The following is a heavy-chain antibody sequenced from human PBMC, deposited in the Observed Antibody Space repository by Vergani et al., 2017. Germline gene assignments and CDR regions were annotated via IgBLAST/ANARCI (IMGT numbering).Heavy chain of an antibody. Sequence: EVQLVQSGAEVKKPGESLKISCQISGYSFTNYWIGWVRQMPGKGLEWMGIIHPADSDTRYSPSFQGQVTISVDKSISTAYLQRSTLRASDSAVYYCAELYGRSCSGGKYFDYWGQGTLVTVSS. J-gene: IGHJ4*02. CDR1: GYSFTNYW. CDR3: AELYGRSCSGGKYFDY. D-gene: IGHD2-15*01. CDR2: IHPADSDT. V-gene: IGHV5-51*01.